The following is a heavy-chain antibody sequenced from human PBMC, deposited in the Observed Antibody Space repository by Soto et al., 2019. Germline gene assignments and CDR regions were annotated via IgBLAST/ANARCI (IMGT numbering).Heavy chain of an antibody. CDR3: ARAHEVAWFDS. CDR1: GFSFSAYT. J-gene: IGHJ5*01. V-gene: IGHV3-21*01. D-gene: IGHD2-15*01. Sequence: GGSLRLSCAASGFSFSAYTMNWVRQAPGKGLQWVSAITDRGTHTYSADSVKGRFTISRDNDKNSWYLQMNYLRAEDTAIYFCARAHEVAWFDSWGLGTLVTVS. CDR2: ITDRGTHT.